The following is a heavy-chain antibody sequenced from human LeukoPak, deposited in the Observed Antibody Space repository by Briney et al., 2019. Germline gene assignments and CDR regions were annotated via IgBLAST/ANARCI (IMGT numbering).Heavy chain of an antibody. Sequence: GGSLRLSCAASGFTFSDYYMSWIRQAPGKGLEWVSYISSSGSTIYYADSVKGRFTISRDNAKNSLYLQMNSLRAEDTAVYYCARDLWSGYSPYYYYYYMDVWGKGTTVTVSS. CDR2: ISSSGSTI. CDR1: GFTFSDYY. V-gene: IGHV3-11*01. CDR3: ARDLWSGYSPYYYYYYMDV. D-gene: IGHD3-3*01. J-gene: IGHJ6*03.